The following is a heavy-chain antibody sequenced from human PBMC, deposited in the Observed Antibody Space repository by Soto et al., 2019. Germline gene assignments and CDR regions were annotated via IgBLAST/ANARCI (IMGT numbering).Heavy chain of an antibody. CDR2: IYHSGST. CDR3: ARERRRSRAAAGPPEYYGMDV. CDR1: GGSISSGGYS. D-gene: IGHD6-13*01. Sequence: SETLSLTCAVSGGSISSGGYSWSWIRQPPGKGLEWIGYIYHSGSTYYNPSLKSRVTISVDRSKNQFSLKLSSVTAADTAVYYCARERRRSRAAAGPPEYYGMDVWGQGTTVTVSS. J-gene: IGHJ6*02. V-gene: IGHV4-30-2*01.